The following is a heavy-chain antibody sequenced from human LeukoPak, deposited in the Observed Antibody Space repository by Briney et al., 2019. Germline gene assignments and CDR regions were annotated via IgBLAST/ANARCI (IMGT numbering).Heavy chain of an antibody. D-gene: IGHD3-22*01. CDR3: ARASATYSYDSSGPYDY. J-gene: IGHJ4*02. CDR2: IFAGGAT. Sequence: GGSLRLSCAASGFTINGFSINTNYMSWVRQAPGKGLEWVSVIFAGGATYDADSVKGRFAISRDDSKNMLYLQMKSLRVEDTAVYYCARASATYSYDSSGPYDYWGQGTLVTVSS. CDR1: GFTINGFSINTNY. V-gene: IGHV3-66*02.